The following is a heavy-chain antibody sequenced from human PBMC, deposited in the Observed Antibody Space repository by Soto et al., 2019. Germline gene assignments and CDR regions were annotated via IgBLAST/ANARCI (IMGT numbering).Heavy chain of an antibody. D-gene: IGHD2-2*01. CDR2: ISSSSSYI. CDR1: GFTFSSYS. CDR3: ASLTGYCSSTSCYDFDY. Sequence: EVQLVESGGGLVKPGGSLRLSCAASGFTFSSYSMNWVRQAPGKGLEWVSSISSSSSYIYYADSVKGRFTISRDNAKNSLYLQMNSLRAEDMAVYYCASLTGYCSSTSCYDFDYWGQGTLVTVSS. J-gene: IGHJ4*02. V-gene: IGHV3-21*01.